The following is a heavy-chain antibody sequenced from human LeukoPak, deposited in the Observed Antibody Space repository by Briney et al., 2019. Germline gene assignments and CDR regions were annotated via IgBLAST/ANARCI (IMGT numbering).Heavy chain of an antibody. CDR3: ARVPAGYCSGGSCYSGDPPLVRFDP. CDR1: GYSFTSYW. Sequence: HGESLKISCKGSGYSFTSYWIGWVRQMPGKGLEWMGIIYPGDSDTRYSPSFQGQVTISADKSISTAYLQWSSLKASDTAMYYCARVPAGYCSGGSCYSGDPPLVRFDPWGQGTLVTVSS. V-gene: IGHV5-51*01. J-gene: IGHJ5*02. D-gene: IGHD2-15*01. CDR2: IYPGDSDT.